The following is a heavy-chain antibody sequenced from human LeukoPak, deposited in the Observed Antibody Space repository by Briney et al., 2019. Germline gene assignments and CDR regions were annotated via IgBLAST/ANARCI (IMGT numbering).Heavy chain of an antibody. CDR3: AREYEGYCSGGSCFRGTYNWFDP. CDR2: ISYDGSNK. J-gene: IGHJ5*02. V-gene: IGHV3-30*04. CDR1: GFTLSRHP. Sequence: GGSLRLSCAASGFTLSRHPIFWVHQAPGKGLEWVAVISYDGSNKYYADSVKGRFTISRDNSKNTLYLQMNSLRAEDTAVYYCAREYEGYCSGGSCFRGTYNWFDPWGQGTLVTVSS. D-gene: IGHD2-15*01.